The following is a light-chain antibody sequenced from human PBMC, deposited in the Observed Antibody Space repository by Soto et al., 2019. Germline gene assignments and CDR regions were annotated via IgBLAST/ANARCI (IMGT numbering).Light chain of an antibody. CDR3: QHYASFSGT. V-gene: IGKV1-5*03. J-gene: IGKJ1*01. CDR2: KAS. Sequence: DVQMTQYPSTLSASVGDRVTITCRASQSVSSWVAWYHLKPGKAPKLLIYKASTLETGVPSRFSGSGSRTEFTLTISSLQPDDFATYYCQHYASFSGTFGQGTKVDIK. CDR1: QSVSSW.